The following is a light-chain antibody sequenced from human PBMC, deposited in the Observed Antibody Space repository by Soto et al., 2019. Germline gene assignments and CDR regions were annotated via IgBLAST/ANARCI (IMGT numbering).Light chain of an antibody. V-gene: IGKV1-5*03. Sequence: DIQMTQSPSTLSASVGDRVTITCRASQSISSWLAWYQQKPGKAPNLLIYKASSLESGVPSRFSGSGSGTEFTLPISSLQPDDYLASYCQQYNKCPFTFGPGTKVDIK. CDR3: QQYNKCPFT. CDR1: QSISSW. CDR2: KAS. J-gene: IGKJ3*01.